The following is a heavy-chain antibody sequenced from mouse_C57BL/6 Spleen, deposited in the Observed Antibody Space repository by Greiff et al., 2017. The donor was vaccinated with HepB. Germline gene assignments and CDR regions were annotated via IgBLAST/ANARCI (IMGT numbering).Heavy chain of an antibody. V-gene: IGHV1-61*01. J-gene: IGHJ3*01. CDR1: GYTFTSYW. Sequence: QVQLQQPGAELVRPGSSVKLSCKASGYTFTSYWMDWVKQRPGQGLEWIGNIYPSDSETHYNQKFKDKATLTVDKSSSTAYMQLSSLTSEDSAVYYCARPHCYGSSSWFAYWGQGTLVTVSA. CDR2: IYPSDSET. CDR3: ARPHCYGSSSWFAY. D-gene: IGHD1-1*01.